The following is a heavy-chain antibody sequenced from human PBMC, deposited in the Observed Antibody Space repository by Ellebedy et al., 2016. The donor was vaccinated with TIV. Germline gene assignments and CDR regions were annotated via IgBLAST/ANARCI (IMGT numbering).Heavy chain of an antibody. D-gene: IGHD1-26*01. J-gene: IGHJ4*02. CDR3: AIGLGSYPH. V-gene: IGHV3-7*03. CDR2: IKPDGSET. Sequence: GESLKISXVASGFTFSNRWMTWVRQAPGKGLEWVAAIKPDGSETFYVDSVRGRLTISRDNAKNSLYLQMNSLRDEDTAVYYCAIGLGSYPHWGQGTLVTASS. CDR1: GFTFSNRW.